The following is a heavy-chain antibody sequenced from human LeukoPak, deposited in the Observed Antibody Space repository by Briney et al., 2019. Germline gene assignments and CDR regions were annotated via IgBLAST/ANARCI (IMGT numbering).Heavy chain of an antibody. J-gene: IGHJ3*02. CDR1: GFTFDDYA. D-gene: IGHD1-1*01. CDR2: ISWNSDSI. V-gene: IGHV3-9*03. CDR3: AKDQYNYARPAFDI. Sequence: PGRSLRLSCAASGFTFDDYAMHWVRQAPGKGLEWVSGISWNSDSIGYADSVKGRFTISGDSAKNSLHLQMNSLRAEDMALYYCAKDQYNYARPAFDIWGQGTMVTVSS.